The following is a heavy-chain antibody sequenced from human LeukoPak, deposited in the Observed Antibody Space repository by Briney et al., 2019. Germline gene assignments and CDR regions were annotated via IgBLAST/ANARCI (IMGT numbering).Heavy chain of an antibody. J-gene: IGHJ4*02. Sequence: GGSLRLSCAASEFTFSSYGMHWVRQAPGKGLEWVAVIWYDGSNKYYADSVKGRFTISRDNSKNTLYLQMNSLRAEDTAVYYRAKGYSSGWYSSYFEYWGQGTLVTVSS. CDR2: IWYDGSNK. V-gene: IGHV3-30*02. CDR3: AKGYSSGWYSSYFEY. D-gene: IGHD6-13*01. CDR1: EFTFSSYG.